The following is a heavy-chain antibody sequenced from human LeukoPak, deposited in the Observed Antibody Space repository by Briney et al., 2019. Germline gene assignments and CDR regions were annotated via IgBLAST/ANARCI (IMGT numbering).Heavy chain of an antibody. J-gene: IGHJ6*03. V-gene: IGHV3-21*01. CDR3: ARDMRDYMDYYYSSMDV. CDR2: ISSSSSYI. Sequence: PGGSLRLSCAASGFTFSSYSMNWVRQAPGKGLEWVSSISSSSSYIYYADSVKGRFTISRDNAKNSLHLQMNSLRAKDTAVYYCARDMRDYMDYYYSSMDVWGKGTTVTVSS. D-gene: IGHD4-11*01. CDR1: GFTFSSYS.